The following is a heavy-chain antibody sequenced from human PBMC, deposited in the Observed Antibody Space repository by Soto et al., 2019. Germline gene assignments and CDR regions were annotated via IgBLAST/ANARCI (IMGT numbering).Heavy chain of an antibody. Sequence: PSETLSLTCTVSGASISGGASFWSWIRQPPGKGLEWIANVYYSGSSYYNPPLKSRLTISVDTTKNQFSLQLKSMTAADTAVYYCAKLSCTSSTCYFPGWFDPWGQGTLVTVSS. CDR2: VYYSGSS. V-gene: IGHV4-31*03. CDR1: GASISGGASF. J-gene: IGHJ5*02. D-gene: IGHD2-2*01. CDR3: AKLSCTSSTCYFPGWFDP.